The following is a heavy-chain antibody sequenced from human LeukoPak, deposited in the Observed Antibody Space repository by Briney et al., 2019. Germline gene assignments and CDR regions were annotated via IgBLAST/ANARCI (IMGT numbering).Heavy chain of an antibody. Sequence: PSETLSLTCTVSGGSINSYYWSWIRQPPGKGLVWVGYIYYSGSTNYNPSLKSRVTISVDTSKNQFSLKLSSVTAADTAVYYCAGHRNWNDFDYWGQGTLVTVSS. CDR3: AGHRNWNDFDY. J-gene: IGHJ4*02. V-gene: IGHV4-59*08. CDR1: GGSINSYY. D-gene: IGHD1-1*01. CDR2: IYYSGST.